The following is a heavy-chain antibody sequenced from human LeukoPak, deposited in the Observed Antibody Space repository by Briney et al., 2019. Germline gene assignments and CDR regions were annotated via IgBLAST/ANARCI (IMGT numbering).Heavy chain of an antibody. Sequence: ASVKVSCKASGGTFSSYAISWVRQAPGQGLEWMGKIIPILGIANNAQKFQGRVTITADKSTSTAYMELSSLRSEDTAVYYCASDGGYRSGLYGRNGMDVWGQGTTVTVSS. J-gene: IGHJ6*02. CDR3: ASDGGYRSGLYGRNGMDV. D-gene: IGHD6-19*01. V-gene: IGHV1-69*04. CDR1: GGTFSSYA. CDR2: IIPILGIA.